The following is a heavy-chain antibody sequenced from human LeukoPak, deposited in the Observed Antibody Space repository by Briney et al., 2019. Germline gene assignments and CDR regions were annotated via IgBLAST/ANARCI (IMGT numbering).Heavy chain of an antibody. Sequence: GGSLRLSCAASGFTFSNAWMSWVRQAPGKGLEWVGRIKSKTDGGTTDYAAPVKGRFTISRDDSKNTLYLQTNSLKTEDTAVYYCTTAPPLRFLEWLLQRMNAFDIWGQGTMVTVSS. CDR1: GFTFSNAW. V-gene: IGHV3-15*01. J-gene: IGHJ3*02. D-gene: IGHD3-3*01. CDR2: IKSKTDGGTT. CDR3: TTAPPLRFLEWLLQRMNAFDI.